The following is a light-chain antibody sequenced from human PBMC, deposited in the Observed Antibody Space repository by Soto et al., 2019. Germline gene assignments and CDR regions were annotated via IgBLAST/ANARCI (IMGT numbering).Light chain of an antibody. V-gene: IGLV1-40*01. CDR2: DNT. Sequence: QSALTQPPSVSGAPGQRVTISCTGTSSNIGAGYDVHWYQQLPGTAPKLLIYDNTNRPSGVPDRFSGSKSGTSASLAITGLQAEDEADYYCQSYDSSHVVFGGGTKVTVL. CDR1: SSNIGAGYD. J-gene: IGLJ2*01. CDR3: QSYDSSHVV.